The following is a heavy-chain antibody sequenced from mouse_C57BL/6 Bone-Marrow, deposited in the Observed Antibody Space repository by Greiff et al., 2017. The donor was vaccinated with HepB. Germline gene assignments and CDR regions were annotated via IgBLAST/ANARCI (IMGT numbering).Heavy chain of an antibody. CDR3: ARGLLWLRRYYFDY. D-gene: IGHD2-2*01. CDR1: GYTFTSYG. J-gene: IGHJ2*01. Sequence: QVQLQQSGAELARPGASVKLSCKASGYTFTSYGISWVKQRTGQGLEWIGEIYPRSGNTYYNEKFKGKATLTADKSSSTAYMELRSLTSEDSAVYFCARGLLWLRRYYFDYWGQGTTLTVSS. CDR2: IYPRSGNT. V-gene: IGHV1-81*01.